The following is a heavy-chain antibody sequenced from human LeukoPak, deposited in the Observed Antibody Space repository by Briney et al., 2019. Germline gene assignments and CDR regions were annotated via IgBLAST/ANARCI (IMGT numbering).Heavy chain of an antibody. Sequence: PGGSLRLSCAASGFTFSSYWMSWVRQAPGKGLEWVSGINWNGGSTGYADSVKGRFTISRDNAKNSLYLQMNSLRAEDTALYYCARAYSGYELKAPYYYYMDVWGKGTTVTVSS. CDR2: INWNGGST. J-gene: IGHJ6*03. V-gene: IGHV3-20*04. D-gene: IGHD5-12*01. CDR3: ARAYSGYELKAPYYYYMDV. CDR1: GFTFSSYW.